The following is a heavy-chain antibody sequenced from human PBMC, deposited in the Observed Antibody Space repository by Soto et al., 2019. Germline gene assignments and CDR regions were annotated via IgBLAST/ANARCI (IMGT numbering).Heavy chain of an antibody. CDR1: GGSISSGGYY. D-gene: IGHD4-17*01. CDR3: ARVPATVTNSGRYYYYYMDV. CDR2: IYYSGST. Sequence: SETLSLTCTVSGGSISSGGYYWSWIRQHPGKGLEWIGYIYYSGSTYYNPSLKSPITISVDTSENQFSLKLSSVTAADTAVYYCARVPATVTNSGRYYYYYMDVWGKGTTVTVSS. J-gene: IGHJ6*03. V-gene: IGHV4-31*01.